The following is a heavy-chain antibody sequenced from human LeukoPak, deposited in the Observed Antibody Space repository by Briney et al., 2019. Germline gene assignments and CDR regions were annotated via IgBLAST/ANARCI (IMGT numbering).Heavy chain of an antibody. CDR2: IKTDGSIT. Sequence: PGGSLRLSCAASGFTFSIYWMHWFRQAPGKGLVWVSRIKTDGSITGYADSVKGRFTISRDNAKNTLYLQMNSLRAEDTAVYYCARDRTVTTLFDYWGQGTLVTVSS. CDR1: GFTFSIYW. V-gene: IGHV3-74*01. J-gene: IGHJ4*02. D-gene: IGHD4-17*01. CDR3: ARDRTVTTLFDY.